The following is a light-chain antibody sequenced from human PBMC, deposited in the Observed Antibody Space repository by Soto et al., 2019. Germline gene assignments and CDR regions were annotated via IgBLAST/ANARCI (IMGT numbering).Light chain of an antibody. CDR2: GAS. CDR1: QSVSSSY. V-gene: IGKV3-20*01. CDR3: QQYNNWPPIT. J-gene: IGKJ5*01. Sequence: EIVLTQSPGTLSLSPGERATFSCRASQSVSSSYIAWYQQKRGQAPRRLIYGASIRATGIPDRFSGSGSGTDFTLTISRLEPEDFALYYCQQYNNWPPITFGQGTRLEIK.